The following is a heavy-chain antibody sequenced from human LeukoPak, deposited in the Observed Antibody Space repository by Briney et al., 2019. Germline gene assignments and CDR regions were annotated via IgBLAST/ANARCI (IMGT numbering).Heavy chain of an antibody. Sequence: GRSLRLSCAASGFTFDDYGMSWVRQAPGKGLEWVSGINWNGGSTGYADSVKGRFTISRDNAKNSLYLQMNSLRAADTALYYCAREIVVVPAAIPGFDPWGQGTLVTVSS. CDR3: AREIVVVPAAIPGFDP. CDR2: INWNGGST. CDR1: GFTFDDYG. V-gene: IGHV3-20*04. D-gene: IGHD2-2*02. J-gene: IGHJ5*02.